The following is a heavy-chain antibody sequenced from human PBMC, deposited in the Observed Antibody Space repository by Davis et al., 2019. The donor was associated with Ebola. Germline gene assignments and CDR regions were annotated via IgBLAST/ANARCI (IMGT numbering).Heavy chain of an antibody. CDR1: GFTVSSNY. Sequence: PGGSLRLSCAASGFTVSSNYMSWVRQAPGKGLEWVSVIYSGGSTYYADSVKGRFTISRHNSKNTLYLQMNSLRAEDTAVYYCARDRRGRRDILTGYYQGYYYGMDVWGQGTTVTVSS. CDR3: ARDRRGRRDILTGYYQGYYYGMDV. D-gene: IGHD3-9*01. J-gene: IGHJ6*02. CDR2: IYSGGST. V-gene: IGHV3-53*04.